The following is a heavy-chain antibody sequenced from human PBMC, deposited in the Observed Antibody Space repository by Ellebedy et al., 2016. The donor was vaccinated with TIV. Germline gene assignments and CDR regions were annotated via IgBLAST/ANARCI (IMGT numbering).Heavy chain of an antibody. CDR2: INQAGTET. CDR1: GFTFKNNW. Sequence: GESLKISCAASGFTFKNNWMSWVRQTPQKGLEWVANINQAGTETHYVDSVKGRFTISRDNAKKSLFLQMNSLRGEDTAVYYCARGGGSHYAMDVWGQGTTVTVSS. V-gene: IGHV3-7*01. D-gene: IGHD6-13*01. CDR3: ARGGGSHYAMDV. J-gene: IGHJ6*02.